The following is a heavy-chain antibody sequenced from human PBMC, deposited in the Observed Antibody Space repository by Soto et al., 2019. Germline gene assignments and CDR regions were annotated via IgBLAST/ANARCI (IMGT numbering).Heavy chain of an antibody. CDR3: ARVSRRSGLGFDY. CDR2: IHYSGNT. CDR1: GGSISRDAFY. V-gene: IGHV4-31*03. Sequence: QVQLQESGPGLVKPSPTLSLTCTVSGGSISRDAFYWSLIRPHPGKGLAWIGSIHYSGNTYYNPPLKSRVTISVDTSKNKFSLKLSSVTAADTAIYYCARVSRRSGLGFDYWGQGTLVTVSS. D-gene: IGHD2-15*01. J-gene: IGHJ4*02.